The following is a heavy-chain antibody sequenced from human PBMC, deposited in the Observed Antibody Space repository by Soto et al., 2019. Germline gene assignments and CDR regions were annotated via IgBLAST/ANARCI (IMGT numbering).Heavy chain of an antibody. CDR3: AKFDSSSDH. J-gene: IGHJ5*02. D-gene: IGHD6-13*01. V-gene: IGHV3-43*02. CDR2: ISGDGGST. Sequence: GGSLRLSCAASGFTFDDYAMHWVRQAPGKGLEWVSLISGDGGSTYYADSVKGRFTISRDNSKNSLYLQMNSLRTEDTSSYYGAKFDSSSDHWGQGTLVTVSS. CDR1: GFTFDDYA.